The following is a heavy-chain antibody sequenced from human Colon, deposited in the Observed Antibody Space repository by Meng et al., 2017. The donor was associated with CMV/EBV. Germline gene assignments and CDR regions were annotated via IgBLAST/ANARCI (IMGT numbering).Heavy chain of an antibody. J-gene: IGHJ4*02. CDR1: GYRFTDYW. Sequence: KVSCKGSGYRFTDYWIGWVRQMPGKGLEWMGITHCRDSTTRYSPSFQGQVTISADKSISTAYLHWSGLRASDTAMYYCARLKDCTTTSCPDYWGQGTLVTVSS. V-gene: IGHV5-51*01. D-gene: IGHD2-2*01. CDR2: THCRDSTT. CDR3: ARLKDCTTTSCPDY.